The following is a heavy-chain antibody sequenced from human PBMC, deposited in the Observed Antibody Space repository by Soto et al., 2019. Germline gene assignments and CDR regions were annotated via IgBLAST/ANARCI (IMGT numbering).Heavy chain of an antibody. D-gene: IGHD3-3*01. V-gene: IGHV1-46*01. CDR3: ARDQYYDFWSGYYKADYYGMDV. J-gene: IGHJ6*02. CDR1: GYTFTSYY. Sequence: ASVKVSCKASGYTFTSYYMHWVRQAPGQGLEWMGIINPSGGSTSYAQKFQGRATMTRDTSTSTVYMELSSLRSEDTAVYYCARDQYYDFWSGYYKADYYGMDVWGQGTKVTVSS. CDR2: INPSGGST.